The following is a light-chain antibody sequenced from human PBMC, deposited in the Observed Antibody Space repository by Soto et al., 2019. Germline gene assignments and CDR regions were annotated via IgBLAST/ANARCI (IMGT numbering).Light chain of an antibody. J-gene: IGKJ1*01. V-gene: IGKV3-15*01. Sequence: EIVMTQSPATLSVSPGERATLSCRASQSVSSNLAWYQQKPGQAPRLLTYGASTRATGIPARFSGSGSGTEFALTINNLQSEDFAVYYCQQYNNWRTFGQGTKVDIK. CDR3: QQYNNWRT. CDR1: QSVSSN. CDR2: GAS.